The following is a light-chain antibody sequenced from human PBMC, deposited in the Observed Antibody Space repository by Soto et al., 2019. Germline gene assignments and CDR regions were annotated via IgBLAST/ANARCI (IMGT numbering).Light chain of an antibody. Sequence: QSALTQPDSGSGSPGQSINISCTGTSSDVGSYNLVSWYQQHPGKATKLMMYEGSKRPSGVSNRFSGSKSGNTASLTISGLQDEDEADYYCCSYAGSSTVVFGGGTKLTVL. V-gene: IGLV2-23*01. J-gene: IGLJ2*01. CDR3: CSYAGSSTVV. CDR1: SSDVGSYNL. CDR2: EGS.